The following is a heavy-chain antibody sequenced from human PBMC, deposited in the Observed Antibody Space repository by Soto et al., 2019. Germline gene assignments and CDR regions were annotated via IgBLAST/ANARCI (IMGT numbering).Heavy chain of an antibody. Sequence: EVQLVESGGGLVQPGGSLRLACAASGFTVSSNYMSWVRQAPGKGLEWVSVIYSDSGSSTYYADSVKGRFTISRHDSKNTLYLHMNSLRAEDTAVYYCARATTVTAGIDCWGQGSLVTVSS. V-gene: IGHV3-53*04. J-gene: IGHJ4*02. CDR1: GFTVSSNY. CDR3: ARATTVTAGIDC. CDR2: IYSDSGSST. D-gene: IGHD4-17*01.